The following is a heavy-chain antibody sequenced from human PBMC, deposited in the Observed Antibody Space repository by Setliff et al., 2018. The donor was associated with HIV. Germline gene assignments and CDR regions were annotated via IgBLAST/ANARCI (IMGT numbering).Heavy chain of an antibody. CDR3: ARERLRTTLARRIESGSYGLDV. D-gene: IGHD1-1*01. J-gene: IGHJ6*02. CDR1: GFTFGAYH. V-gene: IGHV3-33*01. Sequence: PGGSLRLSCAGSGFTFGAYHINWVRQAPGKGLEWVAFISHDGKNKFEADSVMGRLTISRDNSKKTVYLQMNSLRVEDTAVYFCARERLRTTLARRIESGSYGLDVWGQGTTVTVSS. CDR2: ISHDGKNK.